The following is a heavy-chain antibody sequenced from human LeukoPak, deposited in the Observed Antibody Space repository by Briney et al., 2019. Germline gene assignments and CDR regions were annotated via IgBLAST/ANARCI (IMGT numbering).Heavy chain of an antibody. V-gene: IGHV4-59*08. D-gene: IGHD6-13*01. CDR3: ASIAAAGTGGFDY. J-gene: IGHJ4*02. CDR1: GGSFSGYY. Sequence: SETLSLTCAVYGGSFSGYYWSWIRQPPGKGLEWIGYIYYSGSTNYNPSLKSRVTISVDTSKNQFSLKLSSVTAADTAVYYCASIAAAGTGGFDYWGQGTLVTVSS. CDR2: IYYSGST.